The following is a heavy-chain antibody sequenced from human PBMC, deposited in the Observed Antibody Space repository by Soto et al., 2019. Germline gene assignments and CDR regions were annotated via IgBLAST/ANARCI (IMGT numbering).Heavy chain of an antibody. CDR3: AIWYYYDSSASEGY. D-gene: IGHD3-22*01. J-gene: IGHJ4*02. CDR1: GYTFTSYG. Sequence: VASVKVSCKASGYTFTSYGISWVRQAPGQGLEWMGWISAYNGNTNYAQKLQGRVTMTTDTSTSTAYMELRSLRSDDTAVYYCAIWYYYDSSASEGYWGQGTLVTVS. V-gene: IGHV1-18*01. CDR2: ISAYNGNT.